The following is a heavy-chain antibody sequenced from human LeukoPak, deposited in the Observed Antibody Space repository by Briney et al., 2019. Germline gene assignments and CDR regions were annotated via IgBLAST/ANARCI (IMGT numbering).Heavy chain of an antibody. CDR1: GFSLSTSGVG. CDR2: IYWDDDK. D-gene: IGHD3-22*01. J-gene: IGHJ4*02. Sequence: SGPTLVNPTQPLTLTYTFSGFSLSTSGVGVGWIRQPPGKALEWLALIYWDDDKRYSPSLKSRLTFTKGTSKNQVVLTVTNMDPADTATYYCAHWSSGYYNYWGQGALVTVSS. V-gene: IGHV2-5*02. CDR3: AHWSSGYYNY.